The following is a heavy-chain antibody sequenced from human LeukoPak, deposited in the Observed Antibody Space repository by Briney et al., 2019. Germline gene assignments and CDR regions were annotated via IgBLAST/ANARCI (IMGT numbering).Heavy chain of an antibody. J-gene: IGHJ3*02. D-gene: IGHD5-24*01. CDR2: MYYSGST. V-gene: IGHV4-39*01. CDR3: ARHFDRDGYKSNAFDI. Sequence: PSETLSLTCTVSGGSFSSSSYYRGWIRQPPGKGLEWIGSMYYSGSTYYNASLRSRVTISVDTSKNQFSLKLSSVTAADTAVYYCARHFDRDGYKSNAFDIWGQGTMVTVSS. CDR1: GGSFSSSSYY.